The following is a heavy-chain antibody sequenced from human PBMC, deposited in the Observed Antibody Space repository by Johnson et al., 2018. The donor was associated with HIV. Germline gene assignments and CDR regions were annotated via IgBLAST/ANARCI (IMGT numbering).Heavy chain of an antibody. Sequence: QVQLVESGGGVVQPGRSLRLSCAASGFTFSSYAMHWVRQAPGKGLEWVAVISYDGSNKYYADSVKGRFTISSDNSKNTLYLQMNSLRAEDTAVYYCARDDYGGLDAFDIWGQGTMVTVSS. V-gene: IGHV3-30-3*01. CDR2: ISYDGSNK. D-gene: IGHD4-23*01. CDR1: GFTFSSYA. J-gene: IGHJ3*02. CDR3: ARDDYGGLDAFDI.